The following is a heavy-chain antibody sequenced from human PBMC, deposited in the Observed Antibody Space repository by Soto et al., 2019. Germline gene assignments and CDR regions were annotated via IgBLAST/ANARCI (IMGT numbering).Heavy chain of an antibody. CDR3: ARMVRGSKIDYYHYTNA. D-gene: IGHD3-10*01. CDR1: GYTFTSHG. V-gene: IGHV1-18*01. CDR2: ISAYNGDT. Sequence: QVQLVQSGGEVRKPGASVKVSCKASGYTFTSHGISWVRQAPGQGLEWMGWISAYNGDTNYAQKSQDRVTVTTDRSTISAYMESRSVLSEIKTVYYCARMVRGSKIDYYHYTNALGQGTTVTVS. J-gene: IGHJ6*03.